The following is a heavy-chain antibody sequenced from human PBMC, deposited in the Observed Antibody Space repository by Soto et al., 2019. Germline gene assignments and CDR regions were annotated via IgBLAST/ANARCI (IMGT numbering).Heavy chain of an antibody. D-gene: IGHD5-12*01. V-gene: IGHV1-18*01. CDR3: ARDLDIVAKRDGAFDI. Sequence: GALGKVSCKASGYTFTCYGISWVRQAPGQGLEGVGWISAYIGNTNHAQKLQGRVTMTTATSTSIAYMELRNLRSDDTAVSYCARDLDIVAKRDGAFDIWGKGTMVTVS. CDR1: GYTFTCYG. J-gene: IGHJ3*02. CDR2: ISAYIGNT.